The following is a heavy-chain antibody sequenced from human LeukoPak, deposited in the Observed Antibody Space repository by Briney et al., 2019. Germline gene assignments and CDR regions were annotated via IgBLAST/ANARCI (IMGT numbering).Heavy chain of an antibody. D-gene: IGHD5-24*01. Sequence: SETLSLTCTVSGGSISSYYWSWIRQPPGKGLEWIGYIYYSGSTNYNPSLKSRVTISVDTSKNQFSLQLSSVTAADTAVYYCASGAEMATIWVAFDIWGQGTMVTVSS. J-gene: IGHJ3*02. CDR3: ASGAEMATIWVAFDI. CDR2: IYYSGST. CDR1: GGSISSYY. V-gene: IGHV4-59*08.